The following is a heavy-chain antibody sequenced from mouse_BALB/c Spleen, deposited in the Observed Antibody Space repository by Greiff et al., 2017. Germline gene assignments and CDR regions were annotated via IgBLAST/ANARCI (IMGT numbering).Heavy chain of an antibody. CDR2: IDPENGDT. D-gene: IGHD3-3*01. Sequence: VQLQQSGAELVRSGASVKLSCTASGFNIKDYYMHWVKQRPEQGLEWIGWIDPENGDTEYAPKFQGKATMTADTSSNAAYLQLSSLTSEDTAVYYCNEGGLDARGYFDYWGQGTTLTVSS. CDR3: NEGGLDARGYFDY. J-gene: IGHJ2*01. CDR1: GFNIKDYY. V-gene: IGHV14-4*02.